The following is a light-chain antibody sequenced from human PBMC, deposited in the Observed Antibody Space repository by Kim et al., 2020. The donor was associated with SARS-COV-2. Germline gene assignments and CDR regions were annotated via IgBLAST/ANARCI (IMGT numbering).Light chain of an antibody. CDR1: VLAKKY. Sequence: SPEQTAGLTCSGEVLAKKYARCFQQKPGQAPVLVIYKDSERPSGIPERFSGSSSGTTVTLTISGAQVEDEADYYCYSAADNNLGVFGGGTQLTVL. J-gene: IGLJ3*02. CDR3: YSAADNNLGV. V-gene: IGLV3-27*01. CDR2: KDS.